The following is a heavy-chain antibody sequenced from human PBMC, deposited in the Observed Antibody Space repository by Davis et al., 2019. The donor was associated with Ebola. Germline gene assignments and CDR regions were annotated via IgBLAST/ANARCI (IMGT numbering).Heavy chain of an antibody. CDR3: ASGDGRGSSYNMDV. Sequence: GESLKISCAASGFTFSDYYMSWIRQAPGRGLEWVSYISTSGSTIYYADSVKGRFTISRDNAKNSLSLQMNSLRAEDTALYYCASGDGRGSSYNMDVWGQGTTVTVSS. CDR1: GFTFSDYY. CDR2: ISTSGSTI. J-gene: IGHJ6*02. V-gene: IGHV3-11*01. D-gene: IGHD5-12*01.